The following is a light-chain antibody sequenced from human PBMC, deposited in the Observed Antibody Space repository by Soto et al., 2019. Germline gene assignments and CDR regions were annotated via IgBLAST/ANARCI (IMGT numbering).Light chain of an antibody. Sequence: EIVMTQSPATLSVSPGERATLSCRASQGVSTNLAWYQQKPGQAPRLLIYGASTRATGVPARFSGSGSGTEFTLTISSLQSDDVAVYYCQQYTNWPPWTFGQGTKVDVK. V-gene: IGKV3-15*01. CDR1: QGVSTN. J-gene: IGKJ1*01. CDR2: GAS. CDR3: QQYTNWPPWT.